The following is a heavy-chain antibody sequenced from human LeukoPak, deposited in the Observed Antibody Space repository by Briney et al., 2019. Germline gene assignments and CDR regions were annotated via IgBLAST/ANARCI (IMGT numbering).Heavy chain of an antibody. CDR3: ARRDSEGFAYFFDY. CDR1: GGSISTYH. D-gene: IGHD3-10*01. J-gene: IGHJ4*02. CDR2: IYYSGNT. V-gene: IGHV4-59*01. Sequence: SETLSLTCTVSGGSISTYHWSWIRQPPGKGLEWIGYIYYSGNTNYNPSLKSRVTISVDTSKNQFSLKLNFVTAADTAVYYCARRDSEGFAYFFDYWGPGTLVSVSS.